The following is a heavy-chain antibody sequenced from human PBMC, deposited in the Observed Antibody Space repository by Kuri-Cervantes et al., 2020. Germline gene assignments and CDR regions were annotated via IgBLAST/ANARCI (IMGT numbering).Heavy chain of an antibody. CDR1: GFAFNTYS. J-gene: IGHJ4*02. CDR2: ISSRSSTI. D-gene: IGHD1-14*01. Sequence: GESLKISCAASGFAFNTYSMNWVRQAPGKGLEWVSYISSRSSTIYYADSVKGRFTISRDNAKNSLYLQMNSLRAEDTAVYYCAPTDTTETFDYWGQGTLVTVSS. CDR3: APTDTTETFDY. V-gene: IGHV3-48*01.